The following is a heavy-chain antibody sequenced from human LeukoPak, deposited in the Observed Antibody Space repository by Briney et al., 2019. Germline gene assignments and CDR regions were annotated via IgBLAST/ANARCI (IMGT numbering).Heavy chain of an antibody. V-gene: IGHV4-34*01. Sequence: SETLSLTCAVYGGSFSGYYWNWIRQPLGKGLEWIGEINHFGRTKYNPSLKSRVTISGDTSKNQFSPKINSLTAADTAVYYCARSYRAHQTFYSSHFFDYWGQGTLVTVSS. J-gene: IGHJ4*02. CDR3: ARSYRAHQTFYSSHFFDY. D-gene: IGHD5-18*01. CDR1: GGSFSGYY. CDR2: INHFGRT.